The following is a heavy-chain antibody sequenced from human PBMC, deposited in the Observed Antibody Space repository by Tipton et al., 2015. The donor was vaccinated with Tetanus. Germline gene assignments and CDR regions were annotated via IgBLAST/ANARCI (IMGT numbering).Heavy chain of an antibody. J-gene: IGHJ5*02. V-gene: IGHV1-18*01. CDR1: GYTFTHYG. CDR3: ARGRGLGPHEYFER. D-gene: IGHD3/OR15-3a*01. CDR2: ISPFNENA. Sequence: QLVQSGAEVKKPGASVKVSCKASGYTFTHYGVNWVRQAPGQGLEWMGWISPFNENANYAEKFQGRLTMTTDRSTATVYMELRSRRSDDTAVYYCARGRGLGPHEYFERWGQGTLVTVSS.